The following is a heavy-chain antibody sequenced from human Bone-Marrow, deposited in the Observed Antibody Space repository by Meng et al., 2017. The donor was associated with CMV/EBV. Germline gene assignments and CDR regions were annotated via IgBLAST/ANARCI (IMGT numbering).Heavy chain of an antibody. CDR3: AKKRGGYYDSSGYFDY. D-gene: IGHD3-22*01. CDR1: GFTFSNYA. V-gene: IGHV3-23*03. Sequence: GGSLRLSCAASGFTFSNYAMSWGRQAPGKGLEWVSVIYSGGSTTYYADSVKGRFTISRDNSKNTEYLQMSSLRAEDTAVYYCAKKRGGYYDSSGYFDYWGPGTLVTVSS. J-gene: IGHJ4*02. CDR2: IYSGGSTT.